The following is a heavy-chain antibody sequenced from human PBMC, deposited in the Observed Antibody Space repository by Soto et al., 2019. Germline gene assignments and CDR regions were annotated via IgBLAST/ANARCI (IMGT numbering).Heavy chain of an antibody. CDR2: ISYDGSNK. CDR3: ARGEELWFYFDY. CDR1: GFTFSSYA. V-gene: IGHV3-30-3*01. J-gene: IGHJ4*02. D-gene: IGHD5-18*01. Sequence: QVQLVESGGGVVQPGRSLRLSWAASGFTFSSYAMHWVRQAPGKGLEWVAVISYDGSNKYYADSVKGRFTISRDNSKNTLYLQMNSLRAEDTAVYYCARGEELWFYFDYWGQGTLVTVSS.